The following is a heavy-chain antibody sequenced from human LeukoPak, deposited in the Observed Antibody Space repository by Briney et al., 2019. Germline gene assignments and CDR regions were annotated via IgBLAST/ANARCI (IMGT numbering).Heavy chain of an antibody. Sequence: GASVKVSCKASGGTFSSYAISWVRQAPGQGLEWMGGIIPIFGTANYAQKFQGRVTITTDESTSTAYMELSSLRSEDTAVYYCAVVGATTDYYYMDVWGKGTTVTVSS. J-gene: IGHJ6*03. CDR3: AVVGATTDYYYMDV. D-gene: IGHD1-26*01. CDR1: GGTFSSYA. CDR2: IIPIFGTA. V-gene: IGHV1-69*05.